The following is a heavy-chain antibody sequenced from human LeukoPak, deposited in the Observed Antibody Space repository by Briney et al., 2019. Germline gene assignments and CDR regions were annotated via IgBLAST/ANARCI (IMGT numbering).Heavy chain of an antibody. Sequence: SETLSLTCTVSGGSITSYYWSWIRQPAGKGLGWIGRIYTSGSTNYSPSLKSRVTMSVDTSKNQFSLKLSSVTAADTAVYYCARDLGSTGPLDYWGQGTLVTVSS. CDR1: GGSITSYY. CDR2: IYTSGST. V-gene: IGHV4-4*07. D-gene: IGHD6-13*01. J-gene: IGHJ4*02. CDR3: ARDLGSTGPLDY.